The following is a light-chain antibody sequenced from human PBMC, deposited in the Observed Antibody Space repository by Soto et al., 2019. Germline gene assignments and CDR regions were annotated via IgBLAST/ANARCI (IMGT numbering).Light chain of an antibody. CDR1: QSISYY. Sequence: DIQMTQSPSSLSASVGDRVTITCRACQSISYYLNWYQQKPGKAPKLLIYAASSLQSGVPSRFSGRGSVTDFTLTISRLQPEDFATYYCQQSDSTPYTFGQGTKLE. CDR3: QQSDSTPYT. J-gene: IGKJ2*01. V-gene: IGKV1-39*01. CDR2: AAS.